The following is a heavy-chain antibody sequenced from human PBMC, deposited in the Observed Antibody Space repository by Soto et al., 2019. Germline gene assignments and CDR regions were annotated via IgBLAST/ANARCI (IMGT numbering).Heavy chain of an antibody. CDR1: GFTVSSNY. CDR3: ASSPFAHPYYYYGMDV. Sequence: GGSLRLSCAASGFTVSSNYMSWVRQAPGKGLEWVSVIYSGGSTYYADSVKGRFTISRDNSKNTLYLQMNSLRAEDTAVYYCASSPFAHPYYYYGMDVWGQGTTVTVSS. J-gene: IGHJ6*02. V-gene: IGHV3-66*01. CDR2: IYSGGST.